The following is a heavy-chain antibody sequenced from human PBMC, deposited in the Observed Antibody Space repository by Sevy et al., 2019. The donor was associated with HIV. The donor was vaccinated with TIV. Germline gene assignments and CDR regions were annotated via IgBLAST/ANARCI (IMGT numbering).Heavy chain of an antibody. Sequence: GGSLRLSCAASGFTFSSYVMHWVRQAPGKGLEWVADISYDGNNKYDADSVKGRLTISRDMSKNTLHLEMNTLRAEDTAVYYCAKDFWGNRRGPCSVWGQGTVVTVSS. CDR3: AKDFWGNRRGPCSV. CDR1: GFTFSSYV. J-gene: IGHJ3*01. V-gene: IGHV3-30*18. D-gene: IGHD3-16*01. CDR2: ISYDGNNK.